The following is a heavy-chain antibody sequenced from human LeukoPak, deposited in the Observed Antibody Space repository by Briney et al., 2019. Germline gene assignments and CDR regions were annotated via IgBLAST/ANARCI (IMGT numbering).Heavy chain of an antibody. D-gene: IGHD1-26*01. CDR1: GFKFNDYA. CDR3: AKETKVGENLYYFDY. V-gene: IGHV3-9*01. J-gene: IGHJ4*02. Sequence: GRSLRLSCVASGFKFNDYAMHWVRQAPGKGLEWVSGLSWHSGSTGYADCVKGRFIISGDNAKNSLYLEMNSLRPEDSALYYCAKETKVGENLYYFDYWGRGTLVTVSS. CDR2: LSWHSGST.